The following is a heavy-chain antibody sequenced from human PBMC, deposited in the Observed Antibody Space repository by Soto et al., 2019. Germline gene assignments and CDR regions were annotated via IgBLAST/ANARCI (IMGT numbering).Heavy chain of an antibody. Sequence: EVQLVESGGGLIQPGGSLRLSCAASGFTVSSNYMSWVRQAPGKGLEWVSVIYSGGSTYYADSVKGRFTISRDNSKSTMYLQMNSLRAEDTAVYYCAVWTVTTFYSYYGMDVWGQGTTVTVSS. CDR3: AVWTVTTFYSYYGMDV. CDR1: GFTVSSNY. CDR2: IYSGGST. V-gene: IGHV3-53*01. J-gene: IGHJ6*02. D-gene: IGHD4-17*01.